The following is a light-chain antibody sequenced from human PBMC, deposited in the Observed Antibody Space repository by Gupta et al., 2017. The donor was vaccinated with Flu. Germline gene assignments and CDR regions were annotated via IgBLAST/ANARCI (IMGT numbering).Light chain of an antibody. CDR1: SLRSYY. CDR3: TYRDSSGNQGV. CDR2: GKN. V-gene: IGLV3-19*01. Sequence: SSELTQDPAVSVALGQTVRITCQGDSLRSYYASWYQQKPGQAPVLVIDGKNNRPSGITDRLACSSAGKTAYSTITGAQAEDEAYYYCTYRDSSGNQGVFGGGTKLTVL. J-gene: IGLJ3*02.